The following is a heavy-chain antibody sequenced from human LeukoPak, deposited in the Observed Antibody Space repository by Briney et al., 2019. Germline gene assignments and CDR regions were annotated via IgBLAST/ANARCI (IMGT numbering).Heavy chain of an antibody. Sequence: GESLKISCRGSGYSFTSYWIGWVRQMPGKGLGWMGIIYPDDSDTRYNPSFQGQVTISADKSISTAYLQWSSLKASDAAMYYCARRDDSNWYKWGQGTLVTVSS. V-gene: IGHV5-51*01. CDR1: GYSFTSYW. D-gene: IGHD6-13*01. CDR2: IYPDDSDT. CDR3: ARRDDSNWYK. J-gene: IGHJ4*02.